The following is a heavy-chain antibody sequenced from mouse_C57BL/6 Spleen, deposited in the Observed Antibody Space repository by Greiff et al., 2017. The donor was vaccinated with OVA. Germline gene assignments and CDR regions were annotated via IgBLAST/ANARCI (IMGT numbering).Heavy chain of an antibody. CDR2: IDPETGGT. J-gene: IGHJ3*01. V-gene: IGHV1-15*01. CDR1: GYTFTDYE. Sequence: QVQLQQSGAELVRPGASVTLSCKASGYTFTDYEMHWVKQTPVHGLEWIGAIDPETGGTAYNQKFKGKAILTADKSSSTAYMELRSLTSEDSAVYYCYYYGSSPFAYWGQGTLVTVSA. CDR3: YYYGSSPFAY. D-gene: IGHD1-1*01.